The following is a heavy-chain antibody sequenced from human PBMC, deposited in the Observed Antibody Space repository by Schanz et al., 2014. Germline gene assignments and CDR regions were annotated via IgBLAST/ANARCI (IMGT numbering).Heavy chain of an antibody. Sequence: EVQLVESGGGLVQPGGSLRLSCTASGFTFSDYWMSWVRQAPGKGLEWVSSISSRSSHIYYADSVKGRFTVSRDNAKNSVYLQMNGLRVEDTAVYYCVRERTNYGGNSYFFDHWGQGAPVTVSS. CDR2: ISSRSSHI. D-gene: IGHD2-21*02. CDR1: GFTFSDYW. CDR3: VRERTNYGGNSYFFDH. J-gene: IGHJ4*02. V-gene: IGHV3-21*01.